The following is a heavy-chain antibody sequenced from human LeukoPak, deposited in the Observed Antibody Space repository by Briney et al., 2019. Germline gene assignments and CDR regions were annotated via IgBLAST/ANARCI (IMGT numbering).Heavy chain of an antibody. J-gene: IGHJ6*02. D-gene: IGHD2-8*01. V-gene: IGHV3-23*01. CDR2: ISGSGGTT. CDR1: GFTFSSFA. Sequence: GGSLRLSCAASGFTFSSFAMSWVRQAPGKGLEWVSAISGSGGTTYFADSVKGRFIISRENSKKTLYVQMNRLRAEETALYYCARVIRRECGRCVCSPPYGMDVWGQGTTVTVSS. CDR3: ARVIRRECGRCVCSPPYGMDV.